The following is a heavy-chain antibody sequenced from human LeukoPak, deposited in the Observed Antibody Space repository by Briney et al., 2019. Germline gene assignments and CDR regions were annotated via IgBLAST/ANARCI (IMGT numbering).Heavy chain of an antibody. CDR1: GFTFSSYS. Sequence: RSGGSLRLSCAASGFTFSSYSMNWVRQAPGKGLEWVSSISSSSYIYYADSVKGRFTISRDNAKNSLYLQMNSLRAEDTAVYYCARDQVEMATIPFDYWGQGTLVTVSS. V-gene: IGHV3-21*01. J-gene: IGHJ4*02. D-gene: IGHD5-24*01. CDR2: ISSSSYI. CDR3: ARDQVEMATIPFDY.